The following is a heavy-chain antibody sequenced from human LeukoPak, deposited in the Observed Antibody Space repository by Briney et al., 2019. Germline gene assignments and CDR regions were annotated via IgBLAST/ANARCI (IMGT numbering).Heavy chain of an antibody. J-gene: IGHJ4*02. CDR3: AKGYCSSTNCKESFFDY. V-gene: IGHV3-23*01. CDR2: ISASGGST. D-gene: IGHD2-2*01. Sequence: GGSLRLSCAASGFTFSSYAMNWVRQAPGKGLEWVSTISASGGSTYYFVRSRFTISRDNSKNTLYLQMNSLRAEDTAVYYCAKGYCSSTNCKESFFDYWGQGTLVTVSS. CDR1: GFTFSSYA.